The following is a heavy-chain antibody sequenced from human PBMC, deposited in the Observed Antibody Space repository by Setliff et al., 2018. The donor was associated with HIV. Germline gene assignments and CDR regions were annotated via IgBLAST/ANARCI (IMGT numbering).Heavy chain of an antibody. CDR1: GGSISSDNYY. Sequence: PSETLSLTCTVSGGSISSDNYYWTWIRQSAGKGLEWIGHIYTNGYTNYNPSLKSRFTISFDTSQNQFSLKLSSVTAADTAVFYCARAPPGIQNDAFDIWGQGAMVTVSS. CDR3: ARAPPGIQNDAFDI. V-gene: IGHV4-61*09. CDR2: IYTNGYT. J-gene: IGHJ3*02.